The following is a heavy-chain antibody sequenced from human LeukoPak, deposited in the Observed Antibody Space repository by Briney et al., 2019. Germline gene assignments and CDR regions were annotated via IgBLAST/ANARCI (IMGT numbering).Heavy chain of an antibody. CDR1: GFTFSSYE. J-gene: IGHJ3*02. D-gene: IGHD3-22*01. CDR3: ASQYYDPDAFDI. V-gene: IGHV3-48*03. Sequence: GGSLRLSCAASGFTFSSYEMNWARQAPGKGLEWVSYISSSGSTIYYADSVKGRFTISRDNAKNSLYLQMNSLRAEDTAVYYCASQYYDPDAFDIWGQGTMVTVSS. CDR2: ISSSGSTI.